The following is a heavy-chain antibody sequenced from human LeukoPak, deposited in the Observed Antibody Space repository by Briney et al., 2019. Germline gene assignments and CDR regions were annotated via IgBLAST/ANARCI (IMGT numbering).Heavy chain of an antibody. CDR3: AREVQTHSYYYCYFMDV. CDR2: ITSDGSST. CDR1: GFIFSSYW. J-gene: IGHJ6*03. Sequence: GGSLRLSCAASGFIFSSYWMHWVRQAPGKGLVWVSRITSDGSSTSCADSVKGRFTISRDNAEDSLYLQMNSLRAEDTAVYYCAREVQTHSYYYCYFMDVWGKGTTVTVSS. D-gene: IGHD1-1*01. V-gene: IGHV3-74*01.